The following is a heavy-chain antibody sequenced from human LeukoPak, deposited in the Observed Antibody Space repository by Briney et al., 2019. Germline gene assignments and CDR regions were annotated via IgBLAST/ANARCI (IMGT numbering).Heavy chain of an antibody. Sequence: PGRSLRLSCAASGFSFTSYNFHWVRQAPGKGLQWLAFISYDGNIKYEDSVKGRFTISRDNSKNTLYLQMNSLRTEDTAMYYCGRDFVNDAKARFDCWGRGTLVTVSS. D-gene: IGHD4/OR15-4a*01. CDR1: GFSFTSYN. CDR2: ISYDGNIK. CDR3: GRDFVNDAKARFDC. V-gene: IGHV3-30*03. J-gene: IGHJ4*02.